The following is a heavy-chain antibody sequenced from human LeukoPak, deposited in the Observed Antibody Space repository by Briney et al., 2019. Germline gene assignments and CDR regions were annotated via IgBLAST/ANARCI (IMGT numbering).Heavy chain of an antibody. CDR1: GFTFRSYA. CDR3: ARAFGIVVVPAALTYYGMDV. V-gene: IGHV3-23*01. Sequence: GGSLRLSCAASGFTFRSYAMSWVRQAPGKGLDWVSAIDSTGDYTYHADSVKGRFTISRDNSKNTLYLQMNSLRAEDTAVYYCARAFGIVVVPAALTYYGMDVWGQGTTVTVSS. CDR2: IDSTGDYT. J-gene: IGHJ6*02. D-gene: IGHD2-2*01.